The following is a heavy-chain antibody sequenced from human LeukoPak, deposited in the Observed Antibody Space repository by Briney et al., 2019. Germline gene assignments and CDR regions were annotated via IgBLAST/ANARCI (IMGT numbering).Heavy chain of an antibody. CDR3: AKYYFDNRGNYYFFHYGLDV. CDR2: ISDTGTRT. J-gene: IGHJ6*02. CDR1: GFAFNTYA. V-gene: IGHV3-23*01. Sequence: PGGSLRLSCAASGFAFNTYALSWVRQAPGKGPEWVSGISDTGTRTYYADSVRGRFATSRDNSKSTLFLQMNSLRAEDPAVYYCAKYYFDNRGNYYFFHYGLDVWGQGTTVTVSS. D-gene: IGHD3-22*01.